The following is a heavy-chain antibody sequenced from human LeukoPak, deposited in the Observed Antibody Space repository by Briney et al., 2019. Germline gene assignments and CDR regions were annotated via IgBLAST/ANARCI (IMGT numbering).Heavy chain of an antibody. CDR2: ISGSYGST. CDR3: AKGRGYCTGGSCYSDY. Sequence: GGSLRLSCTASGFTFSSYAMSWVRQAPGKGLEWVSTISGSYGSTYYADSVKGRFTISRDNSKNTLYLQMNSLRVEDTAIYYCAKGRGYCTGGSCYSDYWGQGTLVTVSS. J-gene: IGHJ4*02. D-gene: IGHD2-15*01. CDR1: GFTFSSYA. V-gene: IGHV3-23*01.